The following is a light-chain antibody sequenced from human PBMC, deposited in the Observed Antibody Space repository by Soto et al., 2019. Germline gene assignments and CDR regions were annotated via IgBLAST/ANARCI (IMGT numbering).Light chain of an antibody. J-gene: IGKJ4*01. CDR3: QQTRSYPST. CDR2: AVS. V-gene: IGKV1-6*01. CDR1: QGSRND. Sequence: ALQMTQSPSSLSASVGARDTLTCRASQGSRNDVGWYQQKPGKAPKLLIYAVSSLQSGVPSRFSGSGSGTDFTLTISSLQAEDFATYYCQQTRSYPSTCGGGTKVDIK.